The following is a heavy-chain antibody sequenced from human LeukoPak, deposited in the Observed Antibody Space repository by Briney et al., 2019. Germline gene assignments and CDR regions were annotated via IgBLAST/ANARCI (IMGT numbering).Heavy chain of an antibody. CDR3: ASGSGGATYRYYYYYMDV. V-gene: IGHV4-59*01. D-gene: IGHD1-26*01. J-gene: IGHJ6*03. CDR1: GGSFSGYY. Sequence: SETLSLTCAVYGGSFSGYYWSWIRQPPGKGLEWIGYIYYSGSTNYNPSLKSRVTISVDTSKNQFSLKLSSVTAADTAVYYCASGSGGATYRYYYYYMDVWGKGTTVTVSS. CDR2: IYYSGST.